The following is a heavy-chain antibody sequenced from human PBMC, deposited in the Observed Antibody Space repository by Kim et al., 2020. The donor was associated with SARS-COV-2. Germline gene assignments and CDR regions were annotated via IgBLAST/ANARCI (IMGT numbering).Heavy chain of an antibody. CDR2: ISYDGSNK. CDR1: GFTFSSYA. V-gene: IGHV3-30*04. Sequence: GGSLRLSCAASGFTFSSYAMHWVRQAPGKGLEWVAVISYDGSNKYYADSVKGRFTISRDNSKNTLYLQMNSLRAEDTAVYYCARAYDSSGYPFDYWGQGNLVTVSS. J-gene: IGHJ4*02. CDR3: ARAYDSSGYPFDY. D-gene: IGHD3-22*01.